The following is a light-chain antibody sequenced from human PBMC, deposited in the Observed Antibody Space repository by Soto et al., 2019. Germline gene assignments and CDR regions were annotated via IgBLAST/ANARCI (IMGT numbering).Light chain of an antibody. CDR1: QSVDSRY. J-gene: IGKJ1*01. CDR2: GAS. Sequence: EIVLTQSPGALSLSPGERATLSCKASQSVDSRYLAWYQQKPGQAPRLLIFGASSRANGIPDRFSGGGSGTDFTLTITRLEPEDFAVYYCQLYGGSPWTFGQGTKVEVK. CDR3: QLYGGSPWT. V-gene: IGKV3-20*01.